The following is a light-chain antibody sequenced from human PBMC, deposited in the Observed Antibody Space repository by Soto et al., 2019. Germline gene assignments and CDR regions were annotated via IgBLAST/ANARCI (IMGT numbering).Light chain of an antibody. CDR2: GAS. V-gene: IGKV3-20*01. J-gene: IGKJ3*01. CDR3: QQYGSSPRFT. CDR1: QSVSSSY. Sequence: EIVLTQSPGTLSLSPGERATLSCRASQSVSSSYLAWYQQKPGQAPRLLIYGASSRATGIPDRFSGSGSGTDLTLTISRLEPEDFAVYYCQQYGSSPRFTFGPGTNVDIK.